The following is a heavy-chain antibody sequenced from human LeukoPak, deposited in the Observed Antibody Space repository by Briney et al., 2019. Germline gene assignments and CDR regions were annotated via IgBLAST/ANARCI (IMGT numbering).Heavy chain of an antibody. Sequence: GESLKISCKGSGYSFTNYWIGWVRQMPGKGLEWMGIIYPGDSDTRYSPSFEGQVTMSADKSISTAYLQWSSLKASDTAMYYCARRLGYSNYASQYDYYMDVWGKGTTVTVSS. D-gene: IGHD4-11*01. J-gene: IGHJ6*03. CDR1: GYSFTNYW. CDR3: ARRLGYSNYASQYDYYMDV. CDR2: IYPGDSDT. V-gene: IGHV5-51*01.